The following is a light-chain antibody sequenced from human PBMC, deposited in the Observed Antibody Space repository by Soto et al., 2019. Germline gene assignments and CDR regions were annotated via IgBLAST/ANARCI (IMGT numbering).Light chain of an antibody. Sequence: AIQMTQSPSSLSASVGDRVTITCRASQGIGNDLGWYQQKPGKAPKLLIYAASNLQSGVPSRFRGSGSGTDFTITISGLQPEDFETYYCLQDSNYPLTFGGGTKV. CDR1: QGIGND. CDR2: AAS. J-gene: IGKJ4*01. CDR3: LQDSNYPLT. V-gene: IGKV1-6*01.